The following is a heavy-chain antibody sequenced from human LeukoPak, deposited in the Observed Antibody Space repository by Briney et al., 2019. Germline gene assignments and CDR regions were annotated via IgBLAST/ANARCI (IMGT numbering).Heavy chain of an antibody. V-gene: IGHV4-4*07. J-gene: IGHJ6*02. CDR1: GVAISSYY. CDR2: IYTSGST. Sequence: SETLSLTCTVSGVAISSYYWSWIRQPAGKGLEWIGRIYTSGSTNYKPSLKSRGTMSVDTSKNQFPMKVGSVTGADTAVYYSARDCSPVRDMDVWGQGTMVTVSS. D-gene: IGHD2-15*01. CDR3: ARDCSPVRDMDV.